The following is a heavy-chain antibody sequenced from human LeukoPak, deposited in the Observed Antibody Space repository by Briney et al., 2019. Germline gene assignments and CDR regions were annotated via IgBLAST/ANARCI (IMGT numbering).Heavy chain of an antibody. V-gene: IGHV1-69*04. CDR1: GGTFSSYA. D-gene: IGHD6-13*01. CDR2: ISPSGGTT. J-gene: IGHJ3*02. CDR3: ARSEITTAGNDAFDI. Sequence: ASVKVSCTASGGTFSSYAISWVRQAPGQGLEWMGMISPSGGTTDYAQKFQGRGMMTRDTSTSTVYMELSSLRSEDTAVYYCARSEITTAGNDAFDIWGQGTMVTVSS.